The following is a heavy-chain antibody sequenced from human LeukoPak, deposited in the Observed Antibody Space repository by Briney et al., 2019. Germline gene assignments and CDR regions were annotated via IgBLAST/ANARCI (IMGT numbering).Heavy chain of an antibody. J-gene: IGHJ6*02. CDR2: IYYSGST. D-gene: IGHD6-13*01. V-gene: IGHV4-61*08. CDR3: ARDPSSSWDTYYYGMDV. Sequence: SETLSLTCTVSGGSISSGDYYWSWIRQPPGKGLEWIGYIYYSGSTNYNPSLKSRVTISVDTSKNQFSLKLSSVTAADTAVYYCARDPSSSWDTYYYGMDVWGQGTTVTVSS. CDR1: GGSISSGDYY.